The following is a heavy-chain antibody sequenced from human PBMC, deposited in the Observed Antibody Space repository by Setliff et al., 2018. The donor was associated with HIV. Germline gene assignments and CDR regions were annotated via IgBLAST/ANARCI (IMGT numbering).Heavy chain of an antibody. CDR2: ISSSGSTI. V-gene: IGHV3-48*03. Sequence: GGSLRLSCAASGFTFSSYEMNWVRQAPGKGLEWVSDISSSGSTIYYADSVKGRFTISRDNAKNSLYLQMNSLRAEDTAVYYCARVSKSSPDAFDIWGQGTMVTVSS. CDR3: ARVSKSSPDAFDI. D-gene: IGHD6-13*01. CDR1: GFTFSSYE. J-gene: IGHJ3*02.